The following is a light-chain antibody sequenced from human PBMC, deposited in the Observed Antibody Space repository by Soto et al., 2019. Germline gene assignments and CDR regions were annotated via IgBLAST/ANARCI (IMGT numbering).Light chain of an antibody. J-gene: IGKJ1*01. CDR2: DAS. Sequence: EIVMTQSPATLSVSPCERATLSCRAGQNIHTNLAWYQQKPGQAPRLLIYDASKRATGIPARFSGSGSGTDFTLTISSLQSEDFAVYYCQHYNTWPWTFGQGTKVDIK. CDR1: QNIHTN. CDR3: QHYNTWPWT. V-gene: IGKV3D-15*01.